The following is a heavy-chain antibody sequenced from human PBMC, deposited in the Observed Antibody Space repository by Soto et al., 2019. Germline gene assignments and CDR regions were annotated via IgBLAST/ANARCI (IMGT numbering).Heavy chain of an antibody. Sequence: ASVKVSCKASGYTFTSYGLSWVRQAPGQSLEWMAWISPYNGKIEISPKFQGRVTLTTDIFMSSAYMELSSLTSEDSATYYCARDPGLGGSYPPLDYWGQGSLVTVSS. D-gene: IGHD3-10*01. V-gene: IGHV1-18*04. CDR1: GYTFTSYG. CDR3: ARDPGLGGSYPPLDY. J-gene: IGHJ4*01. CDR2: ISPYNGKI.